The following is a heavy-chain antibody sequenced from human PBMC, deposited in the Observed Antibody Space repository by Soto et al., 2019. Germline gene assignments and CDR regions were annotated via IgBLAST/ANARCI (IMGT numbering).Heavy chain of an antibody. Sequence: QVQLVESGGGVVQPGRSLRLSCVASGFTFRTYAMHWVRQAPGKGLEWVALISYDGSNNKYYADSVKGRFTISRDNSKNTLYLQMNSLRTQDTAVYYCARGDGGSYSHWGQGILVTVSS. D-gene: IGHD1-26*01. CDR1: GFTFRTYA. V-gene: IGHV3-30*04. CDR3: ARGDGGSYSH. CDR2: ISYDGSNNK. J-gene: IGHJ4*02.